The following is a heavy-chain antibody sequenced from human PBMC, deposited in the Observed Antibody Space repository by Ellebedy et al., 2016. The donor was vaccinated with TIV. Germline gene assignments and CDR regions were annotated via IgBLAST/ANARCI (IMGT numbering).Heavy chain of an antibody. CDR2: IKSKTDGGTT. CDR1: GFTFSNAW. Sequence: GESLKISXAASGFTFSNAWMSWVRQAPGEGLEWVGRIKSKTDGGTTDYAAPVKGRFTISRDDSKNTLYLQMNSLKTEDTAVYYCTLPPGVWGQGTTVTVSS. J-gene: IGHJ6*02. V-gene: IGHV3-15*01. CDR3: TLPPGV.